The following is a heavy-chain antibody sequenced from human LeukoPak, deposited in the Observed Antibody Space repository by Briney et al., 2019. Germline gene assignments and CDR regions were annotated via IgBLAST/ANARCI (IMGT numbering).Heavy chain of an antibody. CDR3: AKESLASIAAATGAFDI. V-gene: IGHV3-23*01. CDR1: GITFSSYA. J-gene: IGHJ3*02. Sequence: PGGSLRLSCAASGITFSSYAMSWVRQAPGKGLKGVSAIIRIGGSTYYAHSVKGRSTISRDNSKNTLYLQRNTLRAENPPGYYCAKESLASIAAATGAFDIWGQGTMVTVSS. D-gene: IGHD6-13*01. CDR2: IIRIGGST.